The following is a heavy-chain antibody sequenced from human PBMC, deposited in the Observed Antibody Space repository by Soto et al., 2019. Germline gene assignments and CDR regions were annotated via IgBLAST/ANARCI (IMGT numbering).Heavy chain of an antibody. Sequence: QSGGSLRLSCAASGFTFSSYAMSWVRQAPGKGLEWVSAISGSGGSTYYADSVKGRFTISRDNSKNTLYLQMNSLRAEDTAVYYCAKDLSGGWYPKFDYWGQGTLVTVSS. CDR1: GFTFSSYA. D-gene: IGHD6-19*01. V-gene: IGHV3-23*01. J-gene: IGHJ4*02. CDR2: ISGSGGST. CDR3: AKDLSGGWYPKFDY.